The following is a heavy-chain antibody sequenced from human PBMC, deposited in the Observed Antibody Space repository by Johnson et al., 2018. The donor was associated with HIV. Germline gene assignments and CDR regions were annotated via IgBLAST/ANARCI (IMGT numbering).Heavy chain of an antibody. J-gene: IGHJ3*01. V-gene: IGHV3-7*05. CDR2: IKQDGSEK. CDR3: ARGPVLGAFDF. CDR1: GSTFSSYW. Sequence: VQLVESGGGLVQPGGSLRLSCAASGSTFSSYWMSWVRQAPGKGLEWVANIKQDGSEKNYVDSVTGRFTISRDNAKNSLFLQMSSLRVEDTAVYYCARGPVLGAFDFWGQGTIVTVSS.